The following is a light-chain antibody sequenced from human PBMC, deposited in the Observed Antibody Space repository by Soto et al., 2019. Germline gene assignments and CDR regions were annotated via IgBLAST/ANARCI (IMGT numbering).Light chain of an antibody. Sequence: EIVMTQSPATLSLSPGERATLSCRASQSVSSSYLAWYQQKPGQAPRLLIYGASSRATGIPDRFSGSGSGTDFTLTISRLEPEDFAVYYCQQYGTSPRTFGQGTMVDIK. CDR2: GAS. J-gene: IGKJ1*01. V-gene: IGKV3-20*01. CDR3: QQYGTSPRT. CDR1: QSVSSSY.